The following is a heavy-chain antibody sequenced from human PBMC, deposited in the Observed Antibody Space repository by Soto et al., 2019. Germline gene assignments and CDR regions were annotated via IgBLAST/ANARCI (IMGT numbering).Heavy chain of an antibody. CDR1: GFTFSDYA. J-gene: IGHJ4*02. V-gene: IGHV3-23*01. Sequence: EVQLLESGGRLVQPGGSLRLSCAASGFTFSDYAMSWVRQAPGKGLEWVSAVSGSDDGTYYSDSVLGRFTFSRDNSKNTLYLQMNGLRAEDTAVYYCAKGKGGTSYSSHDHWGQGTLVTVSS. D-gene: IGHD2-15*01. CDR3: AKGKGGTSYSSHDH. CDR2: VSGSDDGT.